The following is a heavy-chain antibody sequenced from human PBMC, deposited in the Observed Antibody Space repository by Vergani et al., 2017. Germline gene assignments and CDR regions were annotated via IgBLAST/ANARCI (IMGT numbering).Heavy chain of an antibody. Sequence: EVQLVQSGAEVKKPGESLKISCKGSGYNFTNYWIAWVRQMPGKGLEWMGIIYPGDSDTRYSPSFRGQVTISADKSISTAYVQWSSLKASDTAMYYCAIWPYVVTDYDLDRDAFEIWGKGPMVTFSS. J-gene: IGHJ3*02. CDR2: IYPGDSDT. D-gene: IGHD4-17*01. V-gene: IGHV5-51*03. CDR3: AIWPYVVTDYDLDRDAFEI. CDR1: GYNFTNYW.